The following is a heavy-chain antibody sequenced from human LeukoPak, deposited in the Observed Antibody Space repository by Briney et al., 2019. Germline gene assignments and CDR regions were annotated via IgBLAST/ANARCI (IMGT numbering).Heavy chain of an antibody. Sequence: PSETLSLTCTVSGGSVSSGSYYWSWIRQPPGKGLEWIGYIYYSGSTNYNPSLKSRVTISVDTSKNQFSLKLSSVTAADTAVYYCARESPRRGSIVVVPAAMRGRWFDPWGQGTLVTVSS. CDR3: ARESPRRGSIVVVPAAMRGRWFDP. V-gene: IGHV4-61*01. J-gene: IGHJ5*02. CDR1: GGSVSSGSYY. CDR2: IYYSGST. D-gene: IGHD2-2*01.